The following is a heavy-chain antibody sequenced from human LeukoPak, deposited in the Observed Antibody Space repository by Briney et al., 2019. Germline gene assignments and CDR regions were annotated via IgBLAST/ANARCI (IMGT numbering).Heavy chain of an antibody. CDR3: VRHLSAGRPAFDI. CDR1: GGSISSSSYY. D-gene: IGHD2-15*01. J-gene: IGHJ3*02. Sequence: SETLSLTCTVSGGSISSSSYYWGWIRQPPGKGLEGIGYIYYSGSTNYNPSLKSRVTISVDTSNNKFSLKLTSLTAADTAVYYCVRHLSAGRPAFDIWGQGTMVTVSS. V-gene: IGHV4-39*01. CDR2: IYYSGST.